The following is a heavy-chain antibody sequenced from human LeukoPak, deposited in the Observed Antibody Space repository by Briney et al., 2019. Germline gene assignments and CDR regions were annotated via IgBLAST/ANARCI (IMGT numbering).Heavy chain of an antibody. V-gene: IGHV3-48*01. CDR2: ISSSSSTI. CDR1: GFTFSSYS. CDR3: AGEAWDYDFWSGYSNYYYYYMDV. D-gene: IGHD3-3*01. Sequence: GGSLRLSCAASGFTFSSYSMNWVGQAPGKGLEWVSYISSSSSTIYYADSVKGRFTISRDNAKNSLYLQMNSLRAEDTAVYYCAGEAWDYDFWSGYSNYYYYYMDVWGKGTTVTVSS. J-gene: IGHJ6*03.